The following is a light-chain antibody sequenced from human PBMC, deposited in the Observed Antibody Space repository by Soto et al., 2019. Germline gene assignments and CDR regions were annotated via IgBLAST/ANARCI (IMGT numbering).Light chain of an antibody. CDR3: SSYTSSSAPVV. Sequence: QSALTQPASVSGSPGQSITISCTGTSSDIGGYDYVSWYQQHPGKVPKLMIYEVTNRPSGVSNRFSGSKTANTASLTISGLQAEDEADYYCSSYTSSSAPVVFGGGTKLTVL. V-gene: IGLV2-14*01. J-gene: IGLJ2*01. CDR1: SSDIGGYDY. CDR2: EVT.